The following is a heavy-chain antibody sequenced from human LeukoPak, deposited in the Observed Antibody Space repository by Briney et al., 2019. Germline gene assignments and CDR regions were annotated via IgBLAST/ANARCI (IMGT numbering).Heavy chain of an antibody. D-gene: IGHD5-18*01. V-gene: IGHV4-30-2*01. Sequence: PSETLSLTCAVSGGSISSGGYSWSWIRQPPGKGLEWIGYIYHSGSTYYNPSLKSRVTISVDRSKYQFSLKLSSVTAADTAVYYCARDVGYSYGYWYFDLWGRGTLVTVSS. J-gene: IGHJ2*01. CDR1: GGSISSGGYS. CDR3: ARDVGYSYGYWYFDL. CDR2: IYHSGST.